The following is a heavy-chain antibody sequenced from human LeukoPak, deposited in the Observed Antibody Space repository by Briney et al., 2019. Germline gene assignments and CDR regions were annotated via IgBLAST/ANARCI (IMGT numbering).Heavy chain of an antibody. CDR3: ARVYDSSVHWFDP. CDR1: GYTFTSYY. CDR2: INPSGGST. Sequence: GASVKVSCKASGYTFTSYYMHWVRQAPGQGLKGMGIINPSGGSTSYAQKFQGRVTMTRGTSTSTVYMELSSLRSEDTAVYYCARVYDSSVHWFDPWGQGTLVTVSS. V-gene: IGHV1-46*01. D-gene: IGHD3-22*01. J-gene: IGHJ5*02.